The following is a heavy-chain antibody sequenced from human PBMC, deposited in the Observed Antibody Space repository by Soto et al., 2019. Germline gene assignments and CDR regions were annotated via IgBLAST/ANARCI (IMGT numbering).Heavy chain of an antibody. V-gene: IGHV3-33*01. J-gene: IGHJ6*03. Sequence: QVQLVESGGGVVQPGRSLRLSCAASGFTFSSYGMHCVRQAPGKGLEWVAVIWYDGSNKYYADSVKGRFTISRDNSKNTLYLQMNSLRAEDTAVYYCARGYGSGSSDYYYYYYMDVWGKGTTVTVSS. D-gene: IGHD3-10*01. CDR2: IWYDGSNK. CDR3: ARGYGSGSSDYYYYYYMDV. CDR1: GFTFSSYG.